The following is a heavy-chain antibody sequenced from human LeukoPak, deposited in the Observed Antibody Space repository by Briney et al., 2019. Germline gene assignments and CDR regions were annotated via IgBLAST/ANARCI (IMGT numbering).Heavy chain of an antibody. J-gene: IGHJ4*02. CDR1: GFTFSSYA. CDR2: ISYDGSNK. D-gene: IGHD5/OR15-5a*01. Sequence: GGSLRLSCAASGFTFSSYAMHWVRQAPGKGLEWVAVISYDGSNKYYADSVKGRFTISRDNSKNTLYLQMNSLRAEDTAVYYCASLRRYLDYWGQGTLVTVSS. CDR3: ASLRRYLDY. V-gene: IGHV3-30-3*01.